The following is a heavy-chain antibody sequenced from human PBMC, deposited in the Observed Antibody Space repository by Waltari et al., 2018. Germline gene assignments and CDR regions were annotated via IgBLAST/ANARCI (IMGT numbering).Heavy chain of an antibody. CDR1: GFTLGTSG. Sequence: QVHVVESGGGVVQPGGSLSLSCAASGFTLGTSGRHWVRQAPGKGLEWVAVIQYDGSIKNYADSVKGRFTISRENSKNTLYLEMKSLRAEDTAVYYCAREYSRICFHALDGWGQGTAVTVSS. CDR2: IQYDGSIK. CDR3: AREYSRICFHALDG. D-gene: IGHD6-13*01. J-gene: IGHJ6*02. V-gene: IGHV3-33*05.